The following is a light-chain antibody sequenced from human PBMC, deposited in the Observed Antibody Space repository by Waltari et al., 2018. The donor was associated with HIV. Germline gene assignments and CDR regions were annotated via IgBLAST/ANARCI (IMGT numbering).Light chain of an antibody. V-gene: IGLV1-51*01. CDR2: DSD. Sequence: QSVLTQPPSVSAAPGQKVTISCPGRSSNIGNNYVSWYQQLPGTAPKLLIYDSDKRPSGIPDRFSGSKSGTSATLGITGLQTGDEADYYCGTWDSSLSAGVFGAGTKLTVL. CDR1: SSNIGNNY. CDR3: GTWDSSLSAGV. J-gene: IGLJ3*02.